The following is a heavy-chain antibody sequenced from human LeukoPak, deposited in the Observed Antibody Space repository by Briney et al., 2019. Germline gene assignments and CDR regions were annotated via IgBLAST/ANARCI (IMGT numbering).Heavy chain of an antibody. Sequence: ASVKVSCKASGYIFTSYGISWVRQAPGQGLEWMGWISAYNGNTNYAQKLQGRVTMTTDTSTSTAYMELRSLRSDDTALYYCARVACAHCRVDDWGQGTLVTVSS. D-gene: IGHD2-21*02. V-gene: IGHV1-18*01. J-gene: IGHJ4*02. CDR3: ARVACAHCRVDD. CDR1: GYIFTSYG. CDR2: ISAYNGNT.